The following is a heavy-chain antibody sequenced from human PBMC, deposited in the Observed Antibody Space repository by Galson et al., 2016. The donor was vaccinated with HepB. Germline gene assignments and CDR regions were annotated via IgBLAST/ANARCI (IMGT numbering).Heavy chain of an antibody. CDR1: GFAFSDYC. D-gene: IGHD1-26*01. J-gene: IGHJ4*02. CDR3: ARDGTGTGSYSGAFY. Sequence: SLRLSCAASGFAFSDYCMNWVRQAPGKGLEWVSYIDSGSSVIFYADSVRGRFTVSRDNAENSLSLQMNNLRPEDTGLYFCARDGTGTGSYSGAFYWGQGVMVTVSS. CDR2: IDSGSSVI. V-gene: IGHV3-69-1*02.